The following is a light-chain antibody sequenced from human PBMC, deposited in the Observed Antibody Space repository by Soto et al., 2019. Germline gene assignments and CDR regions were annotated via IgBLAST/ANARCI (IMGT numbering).Light chain of an antibody. CDR2: GAS. Sequence: ETMLTQSPGTLSLSPGERATLSCRASQSVSSSYLAWYHQRPGQAPRLLIYGASRRATGIPDRFSGSGSGTDFTLTISRLEPEDFAVYYCQQYGSSRTFGQGTKVDIK. J-gene: IGKJ1*01. V-gene: IGKV3-20*01. CDR1: QSVSSSY. CDR3: QQYGSSRT.